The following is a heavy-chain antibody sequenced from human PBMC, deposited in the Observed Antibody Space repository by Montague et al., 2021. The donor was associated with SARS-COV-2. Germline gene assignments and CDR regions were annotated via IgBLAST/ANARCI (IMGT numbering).Heavy chain of an antibody. J-gene: IGHJ4*02. CDR2: IWTSGST. D-gene: IGHD2-15*01. Sequence: SETLSLTCTVSGDSISSYLWNWVRQPAGKGLEWIGRIWTSGSTNYNPSLKSRVTVSVDTSKNQFSLSLTSVTAADTAVYYCARHYSATLPAVYWGQGTLVTVSS. CDR1: GDSISSYL. CDR3: ARHYSATLPAVY. V-gene: IGHV4-4*07.